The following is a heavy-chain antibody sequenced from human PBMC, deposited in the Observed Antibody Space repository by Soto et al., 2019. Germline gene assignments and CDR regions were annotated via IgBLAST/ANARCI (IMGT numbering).Heavy chain of an antibody. V-gene: IGHV1-18*01. D-gene: IGHD4-17*01. CDR2: ISAYNGNT. Sequence: ASVKVSCKASGYTFTSYGISWVRQAPGQGLEWMGWISAYNGNTNYAQKLQGRVTMTTDTSTSTAYMELRSLRSDDTAVYYCARGDLEGGDYDSVAFDIWGQGSMVIVSS. J-gene: IGHJ3*02. CDR1: GYTFTSYG. CDR3: ARGDLEGGDYDSVAFDI.